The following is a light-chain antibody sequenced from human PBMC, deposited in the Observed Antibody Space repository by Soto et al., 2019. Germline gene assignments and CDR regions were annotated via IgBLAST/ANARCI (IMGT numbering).Light chain of an antibody. CDR3: QQLNAYPLT. J-gene: IGKJ5*01. V-gene: IGKV1-17*02. CDR1: QSISNY. CDR2: AAS. Sequence: DIQMTQSPSSLSASIGERVTITCRASQSISNYLNWFQQKPGEAPKLLIYAASSLPSGVPSRFSGSGSGTDFTLTISNLQPEDFATYYCQQLNAYPLTFGQGTRLEIK.